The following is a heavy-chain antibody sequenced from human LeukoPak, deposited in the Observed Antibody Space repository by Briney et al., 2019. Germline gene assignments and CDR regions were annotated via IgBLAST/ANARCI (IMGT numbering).Heavy chain of an antibody. CDR2: ISGSGGST. CDR1: GFTFSSYA. V-gene: IGHV3-23*01. Sequence: GGSLRLSCAASGFTFSSYAMSWVRQAPGKGLEWVSAISGSGGSTYYADSVKGRFTISRDNSKNTLYLQMNSLRAEDTAVYYCAKDGTYCSGGSCYSYYYYYMDVWGKGTTVTVSS. J-gene: IGHJ6*03. CDR3: AKDGTYCSGGSCYSYYYYYMDV. D-gene: IGHD2-15*01.